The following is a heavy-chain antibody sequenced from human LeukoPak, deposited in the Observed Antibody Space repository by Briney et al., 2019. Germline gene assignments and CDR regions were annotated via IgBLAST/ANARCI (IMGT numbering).Heavy chain of an antibody. CDR3: ARGHEYGSGSLH. D-gene: IGHD3-10*01. Sequence: SETLSLTCTVSGGSISSYYWSWIRQPPGKGLEWIGYIYYSGSTNYNPSLKSRVTISVDTSKNQFSLRLRSVTAADTAVYYCARGHEYGSGSLHWGQGTLVTVSS. J-gene: IGHJ4*02. CDR2: IYYSGST. CDR1: GGSISSYY. V-gene: IGHV4-59*01.